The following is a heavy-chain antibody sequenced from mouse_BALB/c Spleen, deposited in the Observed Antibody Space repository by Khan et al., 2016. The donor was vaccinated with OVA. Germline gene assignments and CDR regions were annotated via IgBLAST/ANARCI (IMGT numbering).Heavy chain of an antibody. V-gene: IGHV1-87*01. CDR1: GYTFTSYW. CDR2: VYPGDGNT. Sequence: QVQLKQSGTELARPGASVKLSCKASGYTFTSYWMQWVKQRPGQGLEWIGAVYPGDGNTRYTQKFKGKATLTADKSSSTAYIQLSSSASEDSAVYDWARGGITTGYFEYWGQGTTLTVSS. D-gene: IGHD1-1*01. CDR3: ARGGITTGYFEY. J-gene: IGHJ2*01.